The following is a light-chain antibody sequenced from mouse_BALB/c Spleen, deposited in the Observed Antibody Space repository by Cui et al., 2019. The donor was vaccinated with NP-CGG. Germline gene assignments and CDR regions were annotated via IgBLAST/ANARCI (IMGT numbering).Light chain of an antibody. CDR1: TGAVTTSNY. V-gene: IGLV1*01. CDR3: VLWYSNHWV. CDR2: GTN. J-gene: IGLJ1*01. Sequence: QAVVTQESALTTSPGETVTLTCRSSTGAVTTSNYANWVQEKPDHLFTGLIGGTNNRPPGVPARFSGSLIGDKAAPTITGAQTEDEAIYFCVLWYSNHWVFGGGTKLTVL.